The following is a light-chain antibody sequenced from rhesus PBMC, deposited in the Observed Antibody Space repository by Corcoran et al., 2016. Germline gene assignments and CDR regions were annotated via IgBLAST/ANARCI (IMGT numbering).Light chain of an antibody. V-gene: IGKV1-28*02. Sequence: DIQMTQSPSCLSASVGDTVTISCRASQSISSYLNWFQQKPGKAPKLLIYAASSLESGVPSRFDGSGSGTDFTLTISSLQPEDFAVYYCLQHKSYPLTFGGGTKVELK. CDR1: QSISSY. CDR2: AAS. J-gene: IGKJ4*01. CDR3: LQHKSYPLT.